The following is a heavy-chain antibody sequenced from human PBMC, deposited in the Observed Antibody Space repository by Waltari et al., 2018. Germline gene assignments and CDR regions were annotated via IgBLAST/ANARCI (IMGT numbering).Heavy chain of an antibody. D-gene: IGHD6-19*01. Sequence: QVQLQESGPGLVQPSETLSLTCAVSGYSISSGYYCGWIRQPPGKGLEWIGSIYHSGSTYYNPSLKSRVTISVDTSKNQFSLKLSSVTAADTAVYYCARAYSSGPYYFDYWGQGTLVTVSS. CDR3: ARAYSSGPYYFDY. CDR1: GYSISSGYY. V-gene: IGHV4-38-2*01. J-gene: IGHJ4*02. CDR2: IYHSGST.